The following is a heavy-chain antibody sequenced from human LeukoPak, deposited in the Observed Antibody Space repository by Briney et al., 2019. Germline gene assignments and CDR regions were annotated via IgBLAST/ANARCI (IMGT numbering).Heavy chain of an antibody. CDR3: ARGESSSWYLKPYYGMDV. J-gene: IGHJ6*04. CDR2: IWYDGSNK. CDR1: GFTFSSYG. Sequence: GRSLRLSCAASGFTFSSYGMHWVRQAPGKGLERVAVIWYDGSNKYYADSVKGRFTISRDNSKNTLYLQMNSLRAEDTAVYYCARGESSSWYLKPYYGMDVWGKGTTVTVSS. V-gene: IGHV3-33*01. D-gene: IGHD6-13*01.